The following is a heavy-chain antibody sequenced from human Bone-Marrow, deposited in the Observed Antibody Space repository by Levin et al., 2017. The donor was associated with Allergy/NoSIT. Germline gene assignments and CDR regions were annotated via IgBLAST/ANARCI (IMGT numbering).Heavy chain of an antibody. Sequence: ASVKVSCADSRLTFNTYAMSWVRQAPGKGLEWVSAISGGSGTIQYADSVKGRFTISRDNSKNTLYLQMNSLRAEDTAVYYCASFAAGSLYFGMDVWGQGTTLTVSS. CDR1: RLTFNTYA. D-gene: IGHD6-13*01. CDR2: ISGGSGTI. J-gene: IGHJ6*02. V-gene: IGHV3-23*01. CDR3: ASFAAGSLYFGMDV.